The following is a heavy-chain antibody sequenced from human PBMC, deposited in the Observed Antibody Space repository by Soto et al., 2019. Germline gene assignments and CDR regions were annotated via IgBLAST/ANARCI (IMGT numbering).Heavy chain of an antibody. CDR1: GFTFSSYA. CDR2: ISGSGGST. J-gene: IGHJ6*02. V-gene: IGHV3-23*01. CDR3: AKSADNDIFTGYSNYYYHYYGMDV. Sequence: EVQLLESGGGLVQPGGSLRLSCAASGFTFSSYAMSWVRQAPGKGLEWVSAISGSGGSTYYADSVKGRFTISRDNSKNTRYLQMNNLRAEGTAVYYCAKSADNDIFTGYSNYYYHYYGMDVWGQGTTVTVS. D-gene: IGHD3-9*01.